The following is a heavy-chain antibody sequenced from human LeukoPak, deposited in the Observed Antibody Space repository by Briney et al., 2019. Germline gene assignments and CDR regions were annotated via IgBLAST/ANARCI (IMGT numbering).Heavy chain of an antibody. CDR2: IYRDGSS. V-gene: IGHV3-66*01. D-gene: IGHD3-9*01. CDR1: GLSVSSNY. J-gene: IGHJ4*02. CDR3: ARSFYDILIGYYQYFDY. Sequence: TGGSLRLSCVASGLSVSSNYMSWVRQAPGKGLEWVSVIYRDGSSYHAESVKGRFTISRDNSKNTLYIQMNSLRAEDTAVYYCARSFYDILIGYYQYFDYWGQGTLVTVSS.